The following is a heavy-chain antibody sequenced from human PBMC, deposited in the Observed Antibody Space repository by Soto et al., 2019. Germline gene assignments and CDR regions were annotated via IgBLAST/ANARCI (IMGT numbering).Heavy chain of an antibody. Sequence: PSETLSLTCTVSNDSIRRYYWSWIRQPPGRGLEWIGYAFHTGGTDYNPSLKSRVTISVDRSNNLLSLRLASMTAADTAVYYCARLLSSYSSSWYYFDSWAPGTLVTVSS. D-gene: IGHD6-13*01. V-gene: IGHV4-59*01. CDR1: NDSIRRYY. J-gene: IGHJ4*02. CDR3: ARLLSSYSSSWYYFDS. CDR2: AFHTGGT.